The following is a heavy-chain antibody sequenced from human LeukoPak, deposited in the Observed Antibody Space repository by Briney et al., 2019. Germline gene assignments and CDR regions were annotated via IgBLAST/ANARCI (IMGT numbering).Heavy chain of an antibody. CDR2: IYYSGST. D-gene: IGHD2-2*01. CDR3: ATAPVVPAAVDRPYFDY. CDR1: GGSISSSSYY. Sequence: SETLSLTCTVSGGSISSSSYYWGWIRQPPGKGLEWIGSIYYSGSTYYNPSLKSRVTISVDTSKNQFSLKLSSVTAADTAVYYCATAPVVPAAVDRPYFDYWGQGTLVTVSS. J-gene: IGHJ4*02. V-gene: IGHV4-39*07.